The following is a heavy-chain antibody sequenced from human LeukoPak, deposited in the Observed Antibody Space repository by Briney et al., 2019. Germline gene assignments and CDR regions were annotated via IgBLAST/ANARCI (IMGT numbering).Heavy chain of an antibody. Sequence: GGSLRLSCAASGFTFSSYSMTWVRQAPGKGLEWVSVIYSGGSTYYADSVKGRFTISRDNSKNTLYLQMNSLRAEDTAVYYCYTSPMNGDGYYFDYWGQGTLVTVSS. J-gene: IGHJ4*02. V-gene: IGHV3-66*01. CDR3: YTSPMNGDGYYFDY. CDR1: GFTFSSYS. D-gene: IGHD4-17*01. CDR2: IYSGGST.